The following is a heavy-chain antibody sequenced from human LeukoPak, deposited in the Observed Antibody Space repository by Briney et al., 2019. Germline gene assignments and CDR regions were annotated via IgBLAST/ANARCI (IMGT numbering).Heavy chain of an antibody. V-gene: IGHV3-74*01. Sequence: HPGGSLRLSCAASGFTFSNYWMHWVRQAPGKGLVWVSRINSDGINTSYADSVKGRFTISRDNAKNTLNLQMNSLRAEDTAVYYCVQGGSGVNWFDPWGQGTLVTVSS. D-gene: IGHD3-10*01. CDR3: VQGGSGVNWFDP. CDR1: GFTFSNYW. CDR2: INSDGINT. J-gene: IGHJ5*02.